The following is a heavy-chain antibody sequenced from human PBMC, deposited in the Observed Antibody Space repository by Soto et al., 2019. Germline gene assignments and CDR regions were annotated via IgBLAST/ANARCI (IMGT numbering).Heavy chain of an antibody. V-gene: IGHV1-69*02. Sequence: QVQLVQSGAEVKKPGSSVKVSCKASGGTFSSYTISWVRQAPGQGLEWMGRIIPILGIANYAQKFQGRVTNTADKSTSTGYMELRSLRSEDTAVYYCATGYCSGGSCYWADYWGQGTLVTVSS. J-gene: IGHJ4*02. D-gene: IGHD2-15*01. CDR3: ATGYCSGGSCYWADY. CDR2: IIPILGIA. CDR1: GGTFSSYT.